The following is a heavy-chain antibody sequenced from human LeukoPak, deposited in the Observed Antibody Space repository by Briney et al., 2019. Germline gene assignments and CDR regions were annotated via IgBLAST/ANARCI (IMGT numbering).Heavy chain of an antibody. D-gene: IGHD6-19*01. CDR1: GFTFSSYW. Sequence: PGGSLRLSCAASGFTFSSYWMHWVRQAPGKGLVWVSRINSDGSSTSYADSVKGRSTISRDNAKNTLYLQMNSLRAEDTAVYYCARDRGSGWYYFDYWGQGTLVTVSS. J-gene: IGHJ4*02. CDR2: INSDGSST. CDR3: ARDRGSGWYYFDY. V-gene: IGHV3-74*01.